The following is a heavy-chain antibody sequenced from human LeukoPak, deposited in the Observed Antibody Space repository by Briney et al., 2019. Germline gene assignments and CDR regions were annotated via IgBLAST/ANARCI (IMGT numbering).Heavy chain of an antibody. D-gene: IGHD2-2*01. CDR2: ISGSGGST. V-gene: IGHV3-23*01. J-gene: IGHJ5*02. Sequence: PGGSLRLPCAASGFTFSSYAMSWVRQAPGKGLEWVSAISGSGGSTYYADSVKGRFTISRDNSKNTLYLQMNSLRAEDTAVYYCAKATYCSSTSCYGYRWFDPWGQGTLVTVSS. CDR1: GFTFSSYA. CDR3: AKATYCSSTSCYGYRWFDP.